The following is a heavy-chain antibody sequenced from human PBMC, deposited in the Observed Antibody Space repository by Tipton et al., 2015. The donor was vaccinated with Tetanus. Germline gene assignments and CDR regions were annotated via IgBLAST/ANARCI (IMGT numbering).Heavy chain of an antibody. CDR3: ARDAPDHGDYASFDY. Sequence: GSLRLSCAASGFTVRSNYMSWVRQAPGKGLEWVSIIYSGGSTYSADSAKGRFTISTDNSKNTLYLQMNSLRAEDTAVYYCARDAPDHGDYASFDYWGQGTLVTVSS. J-gene: IGHJ4*02. V-gene: IGHV3-66*01. CDR2: IYSGGST. CDR1: GFTVRSNY. D-gene: IGHD4-17*01.